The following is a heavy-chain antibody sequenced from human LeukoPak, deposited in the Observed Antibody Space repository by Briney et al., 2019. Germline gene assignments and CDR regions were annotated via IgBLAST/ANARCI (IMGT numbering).Heavy chain of an antibody. V-gene: IGHV3-15*01. D-gene: IGHD3-10*01. CDR1: GLTFSNTW. CDR2: IKSKTDGGTT. CDR3: VGSYLGY. J-gene: IGHJ4*02. Sequence: KSGGSLRLSCAASGLTFSNTWMTWVRQAPGKGPEWVGRIKSKTDGGTTDYTTPVKGRFTISRDDSKNALYLQMNSLTAEDTAVYYCVGSYLGYWGQGTLVTVSS.